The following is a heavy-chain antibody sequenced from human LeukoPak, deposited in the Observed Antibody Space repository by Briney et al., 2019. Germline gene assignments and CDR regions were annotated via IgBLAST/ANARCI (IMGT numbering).Heavy chain of an antibody. V-gene: IGHV3-74*01. CDR2: INSDGSST. J-gene: IGHJ6*03. D-gene: IGHD5-18*01. Sequence: GGSLRLSCAASGFTFSNYWMHWVRQAPGKGLVWVSRINSDGSSTSYADSVKGRFTISRDNSKNTLYLQMNSLRAEDTAVYYCARESTAMASYYYYYMDVWGKGTTVTISS. CDR1: GFTFSNYW. CDR3: ARESTAMASYYYYYMDV.